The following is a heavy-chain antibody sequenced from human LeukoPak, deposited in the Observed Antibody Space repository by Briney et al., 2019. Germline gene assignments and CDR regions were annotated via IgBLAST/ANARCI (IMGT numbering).Heavy chain of an antibody. CDR1: GGSISSYY. Sequence: ETLSLTCTVSGGSISSYYWSWIRQPPGKGLEWIGYIYYSGSTNYNPSLKSRVTISVDTSKNQFSLKLSSVTAADTAVYYCARDAGIPYCGGDCYPDYWGQGTLVTVSS. CDR3: ARDAGIPYCGGDCYPDY. CDR2: IYYSGST. D-gene: IGHD2-21*01. V-gene: IGHV4-59*12. J-gene: IGHJ4*02.